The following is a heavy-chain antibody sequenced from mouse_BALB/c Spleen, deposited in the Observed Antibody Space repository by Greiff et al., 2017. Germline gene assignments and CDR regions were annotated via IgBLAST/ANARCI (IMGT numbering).Heavy chain of an antibody. CDR2: IDPANGNT. CDR1: GFNIKDTY. V-gene: IGHV14-3*02. J-gene: IGHJ4*01. D-gene: IGHD2-1*01. CDR3: ARDGNLYAMDY. Sequence: EVQLQQSGAELVKPGASVKLSCTASGFNIKDTYMHWVKQRPEQGLVWIGRIDPANGNTKYDPKFQGKATITADTSSNTAYLQLSSLTSEDTAVYYCARDGNLYAMDYWGQGTSVTVSS.